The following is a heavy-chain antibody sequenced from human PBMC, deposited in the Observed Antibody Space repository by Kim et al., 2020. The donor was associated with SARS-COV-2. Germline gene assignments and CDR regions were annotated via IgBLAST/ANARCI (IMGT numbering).Heavy chain of an antibody. CDR1: GYSFSNYY. CDR2: VNPRDGGR. J-gene: IGHJ4*02. D-gene: IGHD3-22*01. Sequence: ASVKVSCKASGYSFSNYYLHWVRQAPGQGLEWMGIVNPRDGGRQYAQKFQGRVATTRDPSTSTVNMELSSLRSEDSAIYYCTRSGYDGTGFYDFWGQGTL. CDR3: TRSGYDGTGFYDF. V-gene: IGHV1-46*01.